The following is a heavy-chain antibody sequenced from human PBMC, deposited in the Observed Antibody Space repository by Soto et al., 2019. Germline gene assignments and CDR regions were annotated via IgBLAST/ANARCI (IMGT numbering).Heavy chain of an antibody. CDR1: GFTFDDYA. Sequence: GGSLRLSCAASGFTFDDYAMHWVRQVPGKGLEWVSGISWNSGSIGYADSVKGRFTISRDSAKNSLYLQMNSLRAEDTALYYCAKGRGYDLSSGPFDYWGQGTLVTVSS. V-gene: IGHV3-9*01. J-gene: IGHJ4*02. CDR3: AKGRGYDLSSGPFDY. CDR2: ISWNSGSI. D-gene: IGHD5-12*01.